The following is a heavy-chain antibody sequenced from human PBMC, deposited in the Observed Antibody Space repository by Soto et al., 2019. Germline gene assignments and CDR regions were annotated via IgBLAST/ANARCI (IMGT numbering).Heavy chain of an antibody. CDR2: INPNSGGT. CDR1: GYTFTGYY. CDR3: ATAPMNFDKSDYHTYYYVMDV. V-gene: IGHV1-2*04. D-gene: IGHD3-16*01. Sequence: QVQLVQSGAEVKKPGASVKVSCKASGYTFTGYYIHWVRQAPGQGLEWMGWINPNSGGTNFAQKFQGWLTMTSDTSISTAYMELSRLRSDDTAVYYCATAPMNFDKSDYHTYYYVMDVWGQGTTVTVSS. J-gene: IGHJ6*02.